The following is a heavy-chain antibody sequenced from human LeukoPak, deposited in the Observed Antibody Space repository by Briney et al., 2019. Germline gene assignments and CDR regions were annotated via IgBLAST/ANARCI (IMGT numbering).Heavy chain of an antibody. CDR1: GGSFSGYY. D-gene: IGHD4-17*01. Sequence: PSETLSLTCAVYGGSFSGYYWSWIRQPPGKGLEWIGEINHSGSTNYNPSLKSRVTISVDTSKNQFSLKLSSVTAGDTAMYYCARIPTVTFFDYWGQGTLVTVSS. CDR3: ARIPTVTFFDY. V-gene: IGHV4-34*01. CDR2: INHSGST. J-gene: IGHJ4*02.